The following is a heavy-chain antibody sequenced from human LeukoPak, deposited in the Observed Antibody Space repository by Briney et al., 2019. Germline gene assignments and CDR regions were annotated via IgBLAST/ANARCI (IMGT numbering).Heavy chain of an antibody. V-gene: IGHV3-7*01. J-gene: IGHJ4*02. Sequence: GGSLRLSCAASGFSFRDFWMSWVRQSPGKGLEWVASINQGGILNYYVDSVKGRFTISRDDAKSSLYVRMDSLRDEDTAVYYCARFGYSGWNLEYWGQGTLVTVSS. CDR2: INQGGILN. CDR1: GFSFRDFW. CDR3: ARFGYSGWNLEY. D-gene: IGHD5-12*01.